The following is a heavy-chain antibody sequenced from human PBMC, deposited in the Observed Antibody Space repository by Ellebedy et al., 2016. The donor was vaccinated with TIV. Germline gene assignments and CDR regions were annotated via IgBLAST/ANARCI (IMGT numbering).Heavy chain of an antibody. J-gene: IGHJ4*02. D-gene: IGHD3-9*01. V-gene: IGHV3-74*01. CDR3: TRESFRYFDWDL. CDR2: INTDGSST. CDR1: GFTLSGYW. Sequence: GESLKISCAASGFTLSGYWMHRVRQVPGKGLMWVSRINTDGSSTSYADSVEGRFTITRDNAKKTLYLEMSSLRPEDTAVYYCTRESFRYFDWDLWGQGTLVTVSS.